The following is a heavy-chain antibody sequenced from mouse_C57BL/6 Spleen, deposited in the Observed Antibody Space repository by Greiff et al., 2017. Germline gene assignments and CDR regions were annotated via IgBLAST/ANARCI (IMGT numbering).Heavy chain of an antibody. D-gene: IGHD2-4*01. V-gene: IGHV1-66*01. Sequence: LVESGPELVKPGASVKISCKASGYSFTSYYINWVNQRPGQGLEWIGWIYPGSGNTKYNEKFKGKATLTADTSSSTAYMQLSSLTSEDSAVYYCARWDYDYDRGFAYWGQGTLVTVSA. CDR1: GYSFTSYY. CDR2: IYPGSGNT. J-gene: IGHJ3*01. CDR3: ARWDYDYDRGFAY.